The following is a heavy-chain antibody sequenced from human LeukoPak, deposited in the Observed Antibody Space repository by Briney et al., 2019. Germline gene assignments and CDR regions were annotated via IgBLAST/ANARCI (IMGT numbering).Heavy chain of an antibody. CDR3: ARGKYYYDSSAEGGSFDY. V-gene: IGHV4-39*01. CDR1: GGSISSSNYY. CDR2: IYYSGST. Sequence: PSETLSLTCTVSGGSISSSNYYWGWIRQPPGKGLEWIGNIYYSGSTYYNPSFKSRLTISVDTSKNQFSLKLSSVTAADTAVYYCARGKYYYDSSAEGGSFDYWGQGTLVTVSS. D-gene: IGHD3-22*01. J-gene: IGHJ4*02.